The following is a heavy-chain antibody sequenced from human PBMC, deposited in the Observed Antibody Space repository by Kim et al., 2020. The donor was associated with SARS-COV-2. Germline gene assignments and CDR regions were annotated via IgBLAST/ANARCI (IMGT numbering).Heavy chain of an antibody. D-gene: IGHD2-8*01. CDR1: GFTVSSNY. V-gene: IGHV3-53*01. J-gene: IGHJ4*02. CDR2: IYSGGST. CDR3: ASSVGGGTPRNGDY. Sequence: GGSLRLSCAASGFTVSSNYMSWVRQAPGKGLEWVSVIYSGGSTYYADSVKGRFTISRDNSKNTLYLQMNSLRAEDTAVYYCASSVGGGTPRNGDYWGQGTLVTVSS.